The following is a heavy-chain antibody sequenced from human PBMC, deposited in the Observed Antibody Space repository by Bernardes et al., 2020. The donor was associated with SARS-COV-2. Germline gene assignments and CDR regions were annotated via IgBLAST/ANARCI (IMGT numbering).Heavy chain of an antibody. V-gene: IGHV1-46*01. CDR3: ARVGGYCSSTSCGAYYGMDV. CDR1: GYTFTSYY. D-gene: IGHD2-2*01. J-gene: IGHJ6*02. Sequence: ASMKVSCKASGYTFTSYYMHWVRQAPGQGLEWMGIINPSGGSTSYAQKFQGRVTMTRDTSTSTVYMELSSLRSEDTAVYYCARVGGYCSSTSCGAYYGMDVWGQGTTVTVSS. CDR2: INPSGGST.